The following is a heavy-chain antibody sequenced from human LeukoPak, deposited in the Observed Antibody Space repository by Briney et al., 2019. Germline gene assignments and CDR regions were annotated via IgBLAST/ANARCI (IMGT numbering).Heavy chain of an antibody. Sequence: PGGSLRLSCAASGITFSDYYMSWIRRAPGKGLEWVSYISSSGSTIYYADSVKGRFTISRDNAKKSLYLQMDSLRADDTAVYYCASGGGYSSGWYGYWGQGTLVTVSS. D-gene: IGHD6-13*01. CDR3: ASGGGYSSGWYGY. CDR1: GITFSDYY. CDR2: ISSSGSTI. J-gene: IGHJ4*02. V-gene: IGHV3-11*01.